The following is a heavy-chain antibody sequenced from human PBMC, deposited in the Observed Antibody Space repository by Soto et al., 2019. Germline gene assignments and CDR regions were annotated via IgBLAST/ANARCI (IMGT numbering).Heavy chain of an antibody. D-gene: IGHD3-10*01. CDR3: SRQKSNYYGSGSYSPPHYYGMDV. CDR2: IDPSDSYT. CDR1: GYSFTSYW. J-gene: IGHJ6*02. V-gene: IGHV5-10-1*01. Sequence: GESLKISCKGSGYSFTSYWISWVRQMPGKGLEWMGRIDPSDSYTNYSPSFQGHVTISADKSISTAYLQWSSLKASDTAMYYCSRQKSNYYGSGSYSPPHYYGMDVWGQGTTVTVSS.